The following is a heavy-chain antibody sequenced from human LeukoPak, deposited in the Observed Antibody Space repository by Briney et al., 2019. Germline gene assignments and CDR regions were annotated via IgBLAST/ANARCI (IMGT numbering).Heavy chain of an antibody. CDR2: INSDGSST. Sequence: PGGSLRLSCAASGFTFSSYWMHWVRQAPGKGLVWVSRINSDGSSTSYADSVKGRFTISRDNAKNTLYLQMNSLRAEGTAVYYCARDAISSSWLILKPAYFDYWGQGTLVTVSS. J-gene: IGHJ4*02. D-gene: IGHD6-13*01. CDR3: ARDAISSSWLILKPAYFDY. V-gene: IGHV3-74*01. CDR1: GFTFSSYW.